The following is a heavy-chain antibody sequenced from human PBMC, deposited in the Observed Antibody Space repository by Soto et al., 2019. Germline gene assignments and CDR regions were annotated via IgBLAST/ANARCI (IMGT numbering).Heavy chain of an antibody. D-gene: IGHD3-10*01. J-gene: IGHJ4*02. V-gene: IGHV1-24*01. CDR3: ATVRGSDAGRISAY. CDR2: FDPEDGET. Sequence: QVQLVQSGAEVKKPGASVKVSCKVSGYTLTELSMHWVRQAPGKGLEWMGGFDPEDGETIYAQKFQGRVTRSEDQCTGPADRERGGLRSEETAVDDCATVRGSDAGRISAYRGQGTLVTVSS. CDR1: GYTLTELS.